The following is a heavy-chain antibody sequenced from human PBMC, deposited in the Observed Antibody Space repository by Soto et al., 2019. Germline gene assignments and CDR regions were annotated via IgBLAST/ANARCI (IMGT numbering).Heavy chain of an antibody. Sequence: ETLSLTCAVSGGSISSSNWWSWVRQPPGKGLEWIGEIYHSGSTNYNPSLKSRVTISVDKSKNQFSLKLSSVTAADTAVYYCARNYDILTGYHNFDYWGQGTLVTVSS. CDR3: ARNYDILTGYHNFDY. D-gene: IGHD3-9*01. V-gene: IGHV4-4*02. CDR2: IYHSGST. J-gene: IGHJ4*02. CDR1: GGSISSSNW.